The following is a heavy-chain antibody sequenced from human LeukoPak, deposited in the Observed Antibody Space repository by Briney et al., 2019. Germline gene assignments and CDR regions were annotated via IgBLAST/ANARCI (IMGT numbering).Heavy chain of an antibody. D-gene: IGHD2-15*01. J-gene: IGHJ4*02. Sequence: ASVKVSCKTFGYTFINYYMHWVRQAPGQGLEWMGIINPSGSSTTYAQKFQGRVTMTRDTSKSTDFMELSSLRSEDTAVYYCARHDLGGSSPFDYWGQGTLVTVSS. V-gene: IGHV1-46*01. CDR2: INPSGSST. CDR3: ARHDLGGSSPFDY. CDR1: GYTFINYY.